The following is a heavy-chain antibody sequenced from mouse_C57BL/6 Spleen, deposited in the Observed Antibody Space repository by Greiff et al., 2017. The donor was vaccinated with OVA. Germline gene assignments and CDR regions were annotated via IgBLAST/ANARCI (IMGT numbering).Heavy chain of an antibody. CDR3: ARSDYGNSYGY. D-gene: IGHD1-1*01. Sequence: QVQLQQSGAELVRPGTSVKVSCKASGYAFTNYLIEWVKQRPGQGLEWIGVINPGSGGTNYNEKFKGKATLTADKSSSTAYMQLSSLTSEDSAVYVCARSDYGNSYGYWGQGTTLTVSS. J-gene: IGHJ2*01. CDR1: GYAFTNYL. V-gene: IGHV1-54*01. CDR2: INPGSGGT.